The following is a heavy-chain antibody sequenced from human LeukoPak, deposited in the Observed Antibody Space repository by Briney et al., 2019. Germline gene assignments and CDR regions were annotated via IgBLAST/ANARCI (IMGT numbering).Heavy chain of an antibody. V-gene: IGHV3-21*01. CDR2: ISSSSSYI. CDR3: ARESIAAALDY. Sequence: GGSLRLSCAASGFTFSSYSMNWVRQAPGKGLEWVSSISSSSSYIYYADSVKGQFTISRDNAKNSLYLQMNSLRAEDTAVYYCARESIAAALDYWGQGTLVTVSS. J-gene: IGHJ4*02. D-gene: IGHD6-13*01. CDR1: GFTFSSYS.